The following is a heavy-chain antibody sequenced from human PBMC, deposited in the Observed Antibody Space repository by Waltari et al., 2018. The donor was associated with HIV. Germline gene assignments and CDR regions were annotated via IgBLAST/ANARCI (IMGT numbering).Heavy chain of an antibody. CDR1: GCRASDHG. Sequence: VQLEESGGGVVQPGRSRRLSCAASGCRASDHGMHWVRQAPGKGLQWVAVIWYDGSKKEYSDSVKGRFTISKDNSKNTLFLQMNSLRVDDTAVYFCARVPFASSWSADSFDVWGPGTRITVSS. CDR2: IWYDGSKK. J-gene: IGHJ3*01. D-gene: IGHD6-13*01. CDR3: ARVPFASSWSADSFDV. V-gene: IGHV3-33*01.